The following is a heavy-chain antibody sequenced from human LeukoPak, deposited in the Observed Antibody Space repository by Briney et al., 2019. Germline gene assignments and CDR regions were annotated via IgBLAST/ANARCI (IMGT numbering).Heavy chain of an antibody. V-gene: IGHV3-23*01. CDR2: VSVTGGTT. CDR1: GFTFTNYA. Sequence: AGGSLRLSCVASGFTFTNYAMSWVRQAPGKWLQWVSGVSVTGGTTHYADSVKGRFTISRDNSKNTLYLQMNHLKGDGAAVYYCAKGGWVGPSPSGAFHIWGQGTMVTVSS. D-gene: IGHD3-10*01. J-gene: IGHJ3*02. CDR3: AKGGWVGPSPSGAFHI.